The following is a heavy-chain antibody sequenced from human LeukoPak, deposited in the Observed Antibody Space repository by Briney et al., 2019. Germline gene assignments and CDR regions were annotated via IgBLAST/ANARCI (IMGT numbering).Heavy chain of an antibody. D-gene: IGHD6-13*01. J-gene: IGHJ6*04. CDR1: GYTLTELS. CDR2: FDPEDGET. V-gene: IGHV1-24*01. CDR3: ATHGIAAAGTYYYYGMDV. Sequence: VASAKVSCKVSGYTLTELSMHWVRQAPGKGLEWMGGFDPEDGETIYAQKFQGRVTMTEDTSTDTAYMELSSLRSEDTAVYYCATHGIAAAGTYYYYGMDVWGKGTTVTVSS.